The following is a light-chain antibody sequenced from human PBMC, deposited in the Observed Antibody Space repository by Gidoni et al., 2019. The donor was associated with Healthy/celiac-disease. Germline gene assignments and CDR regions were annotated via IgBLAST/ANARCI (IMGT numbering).Light chain of an antibody. J-gene: IGKJ2*03. CDR3: QQYGSSPSS. Sequence: EIVFTQSPGPLSLSPGERATLSCRASQSVSSSYLAWYQQKPGQAPRLLIYGASSRATGIPDRFSGSGSGTDFTLTISRLEPEDFAVYYCQQYGSSPSSFGQGTKLEIK. V-gene: IGKV3-20*01. CDR1: QSVSSSY. CDR2: GAS.